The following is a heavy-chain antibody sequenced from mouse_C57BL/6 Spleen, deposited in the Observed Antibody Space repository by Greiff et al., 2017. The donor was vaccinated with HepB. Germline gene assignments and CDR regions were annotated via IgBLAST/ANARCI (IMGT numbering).Heavy chain of an antibody. CDR1: GYTFTSYW. CDR3: ARRGGKRDLTTVVAEVYAMDY. Sequence: VQLQQSGAELAKPGASVKLSCKASGYTFTSYWMHWVKQRPGQGLEWIGYINPSSGYTKYNQKFKDKATLTADKSSSTAYMQLSSLTYEDSAVYYCARRGGKRDLTTVVAEVYAMDYWGQGTSVTVSS. CDR2: INPSSGYT. D-gene: IGHD1-1*01. V-gene: IGHV1-7*01. J-gene: IGHJ4*01.